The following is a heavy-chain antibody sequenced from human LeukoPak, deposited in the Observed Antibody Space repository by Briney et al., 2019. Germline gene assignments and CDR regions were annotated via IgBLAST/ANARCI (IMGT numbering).Heavy chain of an antibody. CDR2: VYYTGSA. J-gene: IGHJ5*02. CDR3: AKEDRSNWNDNYFDP. CDR1: GPSYSSYY. D-gene: IGHD1-1*01. Sequence: PSDPLSLTCTLCGPSYSSYYWSCIRDPPGKGLEWLGYVYYTGSANYNPTLKRRVSMSVDTSKNQLSLKMTSVTAADTAVYYCAKEDRSNWNDNYFDPWGQGDLVTVSS. V-gene: IGHV4-59*01.